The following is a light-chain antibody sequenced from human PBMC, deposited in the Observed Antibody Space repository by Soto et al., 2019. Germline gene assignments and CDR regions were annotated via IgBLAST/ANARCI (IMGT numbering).Light chain of an antibody. CDR2: DTS. CDR1: TGAVTSGHY. V-gene: IGLV7-46*01. Sequence: QTVVTQEPSLTVSPGGTVTLTCGSSTGAVTSGHYPYWFQQKPGQAPRTLIYDTSNKHSWTPARFSGSLLAGKAALTLSGAQPEDEAEYYCLLSYSGAQVVFGGGTKLTVL. CDR3: LLSYSGAQVV. J-gene: IGLJ2*01.